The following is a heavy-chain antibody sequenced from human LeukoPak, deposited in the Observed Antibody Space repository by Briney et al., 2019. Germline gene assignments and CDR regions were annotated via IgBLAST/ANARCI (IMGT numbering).Heavy chain of an antibody. Sequence: ASAKVSCKASGYTFTSYDINWVRQATGQGLEWMGWMNPNSGNTGYAQKFQGRVTITRNTSISTAYMELSSLRSEDTAVYYYARDNDFWSGYSGSNWFDPWGQGTLVTVSS. D-gene: IGHD3-3*01. CDR3: ARDNDFWSGYSGSNWFDP. V-gene: IGHV1-8*03. J-gene: IGHJ5*02. CDR1: GYTFTSYD. CDR2: MNPNSGNT.